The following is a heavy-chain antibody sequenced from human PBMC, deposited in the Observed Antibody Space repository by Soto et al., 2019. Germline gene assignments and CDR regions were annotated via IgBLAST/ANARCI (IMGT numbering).Heavy chain of an antibody. J-gene: IGHJ6*02. Sequence: QVQLVQSGAEVKKPGSSVKVSCKASGGTFSSYAISWVRQAPGQGLEWMGGIIPIFGTANYAQKFQGRVTITADKSTSTAYMELSSLRSEDTAVYYCARAVVPAAIAYYYYGMDVWGQGTTVTVSS. V-gene: IGHV1-69*06. CDR3: ARAVVPAAIAYYYYGMDV. CDR2: IIPIFGTA. CDR1: GGTFSSYA. D-gene: IGHD2-2*01.